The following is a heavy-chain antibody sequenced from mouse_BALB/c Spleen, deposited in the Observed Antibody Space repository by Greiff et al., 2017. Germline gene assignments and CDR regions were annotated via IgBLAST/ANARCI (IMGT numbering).Heavy chain of an antibody. Sequence: EVQRVESGPELVKPGASVKMSCKASGYTFTSYVMHWVKQKPGQGLEWIGYINPYNDGTKYNEKFKGKATLTSDKSSSTAYMELSSLTSEDSAVYYCARGVITTGSRGFFDYWGQGTTLTVSS. CDR1: GYTFTSYV. CDR2: INPYNDGT. D-gene: IGHD1-1*01. J-gene: IGHJ2*01. CDR3: ARGVITTGSRGFFDY. V-gene: IGHV1-14*01.